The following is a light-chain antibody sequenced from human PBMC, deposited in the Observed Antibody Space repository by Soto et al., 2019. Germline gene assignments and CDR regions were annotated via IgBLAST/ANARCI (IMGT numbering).Light chain of an antibody. CDR1: SSDVGNYNF. V-gene: IGLV2-14*01. CDR3: SSYTSGSVL. Sequence: QSALTQPASVSGSPGQSITISCTGTSSDVGNYNFVSWYQQHPGKAPKVIIYDVSNRPSGVSDRFSASKSGNTASLTISGLQTEDEAVYFCSSYTSGSVLFGGGTKVTVL. CDR2: DVS. J-gene: IGLJ3*02.